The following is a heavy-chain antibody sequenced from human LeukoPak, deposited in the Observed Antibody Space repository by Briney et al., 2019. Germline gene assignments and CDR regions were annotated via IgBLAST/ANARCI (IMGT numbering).Heavy chain of an antibody. CDR3: ARAAADRTIFGVVIIGFDY. CDR2: IIPIFGTA. J-gene: IGHJ4*02. D-gene: IGHD3-3*01. Sequence: GASVKVSCKASGGTFSSYAISWVRQAPGQGLEWMGGIIPIFGTANYAQKFQGRVTITADESTSTAYMELSSLRSEDTAVYYCARAAADRTIFGVVIIGFDYWGQGTLVTVSS. CDR1: GGTFSSYA. V-gene: IGHV1-69*13.